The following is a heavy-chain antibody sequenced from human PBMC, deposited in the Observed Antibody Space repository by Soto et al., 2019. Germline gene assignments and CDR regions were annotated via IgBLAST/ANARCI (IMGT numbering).Heavy chain of an antibody. CDR1: GFTFSNAW. Sequence: GSLRLSCAASGFTFSNAWMSWVRQAPGKGLEWVGRIKSKTDGGTTDYAAPVKGRFTISRDDSKNTLYLQMNSLKTEDTAVYYCTTDIEGGYEEYNWFDPWGQGTLVTVSS. D-gene: IGHD5-12*01. J-gene: IGHJ5*02. CDR3: TTDIEGGYEEYNWFDP. CDR2: IKSKTDGGTT. V-gene: IGHV3-15*01.